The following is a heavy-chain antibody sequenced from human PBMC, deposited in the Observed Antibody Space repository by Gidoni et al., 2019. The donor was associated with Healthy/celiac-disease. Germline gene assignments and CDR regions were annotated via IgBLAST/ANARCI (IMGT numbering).Heavy chain of an antibody. Sequence: QVQLQQWGAGLLKPSETLSLTCAVYGGSFSGYYWSWIRQPPGKGLEWIGEINHSGSTNYNPSLKSRVTISVDTSKNQFSLKLSSVTAADTAVYYCARGSIVGAWNYYYGMDVWGQGTTVTVSS. J-gene: IGHJ6*02. CDR1: GGSFSGYY. V-gene: IGHV4-34*01. CDR2: INHSGST. D-gene: IGHD1-26*01. CDR3: ARGSIVGAWNYYYGMDV.